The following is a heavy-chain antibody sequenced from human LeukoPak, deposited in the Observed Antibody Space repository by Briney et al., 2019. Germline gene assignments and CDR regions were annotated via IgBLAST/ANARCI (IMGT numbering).Heavy chain of an antibody. J-gene: IGHJ6*04. CDR3: GREWLYRLVAPAQQYSYYFLDV. CDR1: GGSISSYY. D-gene: IGHD3-10*01. V-gene: IGHV4-59*01. Sequence: SETLSLTCTVPGGSISSYYWTLRRQSPGKGLEWIGHIHRNGSTSYNPSLKSRVTLSLDTSQNQFFLKLTSLTAADTAIYFCGREWLYRLVAPAQQYSYYFLDVWGKGTTVIVSS. CDR2: IHRNGST.